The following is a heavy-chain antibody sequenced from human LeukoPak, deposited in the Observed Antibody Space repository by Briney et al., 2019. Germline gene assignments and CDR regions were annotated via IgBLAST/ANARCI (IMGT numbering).Heavy chain of an antibody. J-gene: IGHJ6*02. CDR2: INPNSGGT. D-gene: IGHD6-13*01. V-gene: IGHV1-2*02. Sequence: ASVKVSCKASGYTFTGYYMHWVRQAPGRGLEWMGWINPNSGGTNYAQKFQGRVTMTRDTSISTVYMELSRLRSDDTAVYYCARSEAAVYGMDVWGQGTTVTVSS. CDR3: ARSEAAVYGMDV. CDR1: GYTFTGYY.